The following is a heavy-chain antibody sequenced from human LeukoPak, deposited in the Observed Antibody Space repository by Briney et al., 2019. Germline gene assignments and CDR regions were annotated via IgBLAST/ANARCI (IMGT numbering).Heavy chain of an antibody. CDR2: IYYSGST. V-gene: IGHV4-30-4*07. Sequence: PSETLSLTCAVSGGSISSGGYSWSWIRQPPGKGLEWIGYIYYSGSTYYNPSLKSRVTISVDTSKNQFSLKLSSVTAADTAIYYCARDFKSYSYGYFYYWGQGTLVTVSS. D-gene: IGHD5-18*01. J-gene: IGHJ4*02. CDR3: ARDFKSYSYGYFYY. CDR1: GGSISSGGYS.